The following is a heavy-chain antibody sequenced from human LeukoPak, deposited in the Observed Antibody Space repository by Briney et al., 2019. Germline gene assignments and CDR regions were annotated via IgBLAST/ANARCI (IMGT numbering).Heavy chain of an antibody. CDR2: ITSGSTP. V-gene: IGHV3-48*03. J-gene: IGHJ4*02. CDR1: GFSFSSFK. CDR3: ATQSSC. Sequence: GGSLRLSCAASGFSFSSFKMNWVRQAPGKGLEWVSYITSGSTPYYADSIKGRFTISRDNAKSSLYLQMNSLRAEDTAVYYCATQSSCWGQGTLVTVSS.